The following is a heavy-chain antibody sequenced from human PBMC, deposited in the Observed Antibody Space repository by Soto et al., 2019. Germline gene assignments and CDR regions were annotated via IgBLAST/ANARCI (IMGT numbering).Heavy chain of an antibody. D-gene: IGHD2-2*01. V-gene: IGHV1-69*01. CDR2: IIPVFGTT. J-gene: IGHJ6*02. CDR1: GGTFSSYA. Sequence: QVQLVQSGAEVKKPGSSVKVSCKASGGTFSSYAISWLRQAPGQGLEWMGGIIPVFGTTNYDQKFQGRVTITADGSTSTAYMELSSLRSADTAVYYCATSSPYIVVATAAGNQYYYVMDVWGQGTTLTVSS. CDR3: ATSSPYIVVATAAGNQYYYVMDV.